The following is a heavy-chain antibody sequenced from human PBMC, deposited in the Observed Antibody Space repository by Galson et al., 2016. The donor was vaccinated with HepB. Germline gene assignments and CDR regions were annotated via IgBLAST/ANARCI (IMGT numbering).Heavy chain of an antibody. CDR1: GYNFTRNW. V-gene: IGHV5-10-1*01. J-gene: IGHJ4*02. CDR3: AIHVWALPPDY. Sequence: QSGAEVTKPGESLRISCKGSGYNFTRNWISWVRQTPGKGLEWMGMIDPSDSYTNYSPSFQGHVTISADKTISTAYLQWTSLKDSDPAIYYCAIHVWALPPDYWGQGPLVTVSS. CDR2: IDPSDSYT. D-gene: IGHD1-26*01.